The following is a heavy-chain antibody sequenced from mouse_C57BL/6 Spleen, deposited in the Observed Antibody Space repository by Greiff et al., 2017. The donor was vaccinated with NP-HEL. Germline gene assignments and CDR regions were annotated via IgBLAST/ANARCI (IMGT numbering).Heavy chain of an antibody. D-gene: IGHD2-1*01. Sequence: EVQLQESGPGLVKPSQSLSLTCSVTGYSITSGYYWNWIRQFPGNKLEWMGYISYDGSNNYNPSLKNRISITRDTSKNQFFLKLNSVTTEDTATYYCARVGYYGNYVYYAMDYWGQGTSVTVSS. CDR1: GYSITSGYY. J-gene: IGHJ4*01. CDR2: ISYDGSN. V-gene: IGHV3-6*01. CDR3: ARVGYYGNYVYYAMDY.